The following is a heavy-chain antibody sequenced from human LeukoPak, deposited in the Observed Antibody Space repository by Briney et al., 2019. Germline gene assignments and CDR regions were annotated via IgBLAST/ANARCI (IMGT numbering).Heavy chain of an antibody. Sequence: PSETLSLTCTVSGYSISSAYYWGWIRQPPGKGLEWIGSIYHRGSTYSNPSLKSRVTISVDTSKNQFSLKLSSVTAADTAMYYCARALLPDDYFDYWGQGTLVTVSS. CDR2: IYHRGST. D-gene: IGHD1-26*01. CDR3: ARALLPDDYFDY. CDR1: GYSISSAYY. J-gene: IGHJ4*02. V-gene: IGHV4-38-2*02.